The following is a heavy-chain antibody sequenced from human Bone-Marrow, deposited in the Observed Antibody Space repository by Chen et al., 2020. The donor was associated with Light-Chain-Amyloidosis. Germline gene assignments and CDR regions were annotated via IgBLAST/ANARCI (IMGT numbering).Heavy chain of an antibody. CDR3: ARHSTGRAVPGTVGGWCDP. V-gene: IGHV1-69*01. CDR2: IIPIVRTP. D-gene: IGHD6-19*01. J-gene: IGHJ5*02. Sequence: QLQLEQSGAELKKPGSSVKVSCRASGGMFRSYAISWVRQAPGQGLEWMGGIIPIVRTPNYAQKFQGRLTITADEATSTTYMELSSLKSEDTALYYCARHSTGRAVPGTVGGWCDPWGQGTLVTVSS. CDR1: GGMFRSYA.